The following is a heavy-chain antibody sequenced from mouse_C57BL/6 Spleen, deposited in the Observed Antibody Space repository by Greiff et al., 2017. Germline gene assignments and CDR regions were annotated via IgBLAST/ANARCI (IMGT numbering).Heavy chain of an antibody. V-gene: IGHV1-82*01. CDR3: ARRGIYGNYEAMDY. D-gene: IGHD2-1*01. CDR1: GYAFSSSW. J-gene: IGHJ4*01. CDR2: IYPGDGDT. Sequence: QVQLQQSGPELVKPGASVKISCKASGYAFSSSWMNWVKQRPGKGLEWIGRIYPGDGDTNYNGKFKGKATLTADKSSSTAYMQLSSLTSEDSAVYFWARRGIYGNYEAMDYWGQGTSVTVSS.